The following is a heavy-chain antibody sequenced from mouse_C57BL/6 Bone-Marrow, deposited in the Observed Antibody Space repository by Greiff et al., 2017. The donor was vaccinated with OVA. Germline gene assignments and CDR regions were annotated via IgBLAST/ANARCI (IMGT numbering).Heavy chain of an antibody. V-gene: IGHV5-17*01. CDR3: AGEGEYDWFAY. CDR2: ISSGSSTI. Sequence: EVNVVESGGGLVKPGGSLKLSCAASGFTFSDYGMHWVRQAPEKGLEWVAYISSGSSTIYYADTVKGRSTFTRDHAKNTLFLQMTSLRSEDTAMYYCAGEGEYDWFAYWGQGTLVTVSA. D-gene: IGHD2-13*01. J-gene: IGHJ3*01. CDR1: GFTFSDYG.